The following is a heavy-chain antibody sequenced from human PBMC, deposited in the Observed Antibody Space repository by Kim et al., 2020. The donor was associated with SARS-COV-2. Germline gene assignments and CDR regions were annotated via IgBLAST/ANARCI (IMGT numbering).Heavy chain of an antibody. Sequence: SETLSLTCAVYGGSFSGYYWSWIRQPPGKGLEWIGEINHSGSTNYNPSLKSRVTISVDTSKNQFSLKLSSVTAADTAVYYCARGYCSGGSCYDDYWGQGTLVTVSS. D-gene: IGHD2-15*01. CDR3: ARGYCSGGSCYDDY. CDR2: INHSGST. J-gene: IGHJ4*02. V-gene: IGHV4-34*01. CDR1: GGSFSGYY.